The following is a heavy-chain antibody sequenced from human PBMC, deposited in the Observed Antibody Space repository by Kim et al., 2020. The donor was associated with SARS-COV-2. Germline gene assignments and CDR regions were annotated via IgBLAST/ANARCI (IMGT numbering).Heavy chain of an antibody. CDR1: GGSISSYY. CDR3: ARSWELLNYYGMDV. V-gene: IGHV4-59*01. CDR2: IYYSGST. D-gene: IGHD1-26*01. J-gene: IGHJ6*02. Sequence: SETLSLTCTVSGGSISSYYWSWIRQPPGKGLEWIGYIYYSGSTNYNPSLKSRVTISVDTSKNQFSPKLSSVTAADTAVYYCARSWELLNYYGMDVWGQGTTVTVSS.